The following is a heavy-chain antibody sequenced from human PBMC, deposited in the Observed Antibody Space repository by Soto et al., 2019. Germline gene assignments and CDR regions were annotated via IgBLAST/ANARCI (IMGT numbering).Heavy chain of an antibody. Sequence: GGSLRLSCAASGFTFKNYGMHWVRQAPGKGLEWVAVISYDGSNKYYADSVKGRFTISRDNSKNTLYLQMNSLRAEDTAVYYCAKDWGPYYYGMDVSGQGTTVTVS. D-gene: IGHD3-16*01. V-gene: IGHV3-30*18. CDR2: ISYDGSNK. CDR3: AKDWGPYYYGMDV. CDR1: GFTFKNYG. J-gene: IGHJ6*02.